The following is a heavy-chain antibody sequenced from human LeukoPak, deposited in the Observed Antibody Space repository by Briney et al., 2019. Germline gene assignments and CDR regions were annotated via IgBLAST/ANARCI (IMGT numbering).Heavy chain of an antibody. J-gene: IGHJ5*02. V-gene: IGHV1-24*01. Sequence: GASVKVSCKVSGYTLTELSMHWVRQAPGKGLEWMGGFDPEDGETIYAQKFQGRVTMTEDTSTDTAYMELSSLRSEDTAVYYCAASAAAVPRVWFDPWGQGTLVTVSS. CDR2: FDPEDGET. D-gene: IGHD6-13*01. CDR3: AASAAAVPRVWFDP. CDR1: GYTLTELS.